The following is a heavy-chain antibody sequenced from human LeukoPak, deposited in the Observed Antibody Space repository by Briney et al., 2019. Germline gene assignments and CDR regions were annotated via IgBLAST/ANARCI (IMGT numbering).Heavy chain of an antibody. V-gene: IGHV3-23*01. CDR1: GFAFSAHG. CDR2: IGGYGTTT. CDR3: AKWGSSGSHFDY. J-gene: IGHJ4*02. D-gene: IGHD6-19*01. Sequence: GGSPRLSCEASGFAFSAHGMSWVRQAPGKGLEWVSAIGGYGTTTYYGDSVRGRFTISRDNSKNTLYLQMNSLRAEDTAVYYCAKWGSSGSHFDYWGQGTLVTVSS.